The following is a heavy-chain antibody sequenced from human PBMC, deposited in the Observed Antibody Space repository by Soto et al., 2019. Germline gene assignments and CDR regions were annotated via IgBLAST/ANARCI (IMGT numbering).Heavy chain of an antibody. CDR2: SGAT. CDR3: ATYGGDTGRFDF. CDR1: GSSISSTRYY. Sequence: SANLSLTCTVSGSSISSTRYYWTWIRQPPGKGLEWIGSGATYNNPSLRSRVTISVDTSKEQFSLKLSSVTAADTAVYYCATYGGDTGRFDFWGQGTLVTVSS. J-gene: IGHJ4*02. D-gene: IGHD4-17*01. V-gene: IGHV4-39*01.